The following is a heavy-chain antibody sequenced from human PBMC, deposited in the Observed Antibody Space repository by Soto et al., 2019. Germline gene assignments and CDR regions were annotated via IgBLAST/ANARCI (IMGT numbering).Heavy chain of an antibody. J-gene: IGHJ6*02. V-gene: IGHV4-34*01. Sequence: PSETLSLTCAVYGGSFSGYYWSWIRQPPGKGLEWIGEINHSGSTNYNPSLKSRVTISVDTSKNQFSLKLSSVTAADTAVYYCARSGLERPIFYYYYGMDVWGQGTTVTVSS. D-gene: IGHD1-1*01. CDR2: INHSGST. CDR1: GGSFSGYY. CDR3: ARSGLERPIFYYYYGMDV.